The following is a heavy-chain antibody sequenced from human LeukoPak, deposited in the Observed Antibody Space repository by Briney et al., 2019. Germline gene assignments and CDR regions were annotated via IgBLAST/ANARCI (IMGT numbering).Heavy chain of an antibody. V-gene: IGHV4-34*01. CDR1: GASMNTHY. J-gene: IGHJ2*01. Sequence: SETLSLTCAVSGASMNTHYWSWIRQPPGKGLEWIGEINHSGSTNYNPSLKSRVTISVDTSKNQFSLKLSSVTAADTAVYYCARGPRGYRYGYFDLWGRGTLVTVSS. CDR2: INHSGST. CDR3: ARGPRGYRYGYFDL. D-gene: IGHD5-18*01.